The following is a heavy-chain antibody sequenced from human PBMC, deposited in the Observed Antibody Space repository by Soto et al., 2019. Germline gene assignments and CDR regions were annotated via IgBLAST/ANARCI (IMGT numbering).Heavy chain of an antibody. CDR2: IYPSDSDT. J-gene: IGHJ4*02. V-gene: IGHV5-51*01. CDR1: GYNFAGYW. Sequence: KGGESLKISCKGSGYNFAGYWIAWVRQMPGKGLELMGIIYPSDSDTRYRPSFQGQVTISADKSISSAYLQWSSLRASDTAMYYCARGGVSTRTFDYWGQGTPVTVSS. D-gene: IGHD3-3*01. CDR3: ARGGVSTRTFDY.